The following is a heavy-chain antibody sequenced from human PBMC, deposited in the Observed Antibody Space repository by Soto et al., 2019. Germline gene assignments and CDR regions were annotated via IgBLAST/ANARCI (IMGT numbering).Heavy chain of an antibody. CDR1: GYTFTSYY. D-gene: IGHD3-3*01. J-gene: IGHJ6*02. CDR3: ARVYDXWSGYYTAPRESYGMGV. CDR2: INPSGGST. Sequence: GASVKVSCKASGYTFTSYYMHWVRQAPGQGLEWMGIINPSGGSTSYAQKFQGRVTMTRDTSTSTVYMELSSLRSEDTAVYYCARVYDXWSGYYTAPRESYGMGVWGQGTTVTVSS. V-gene: IGHV1-46*01.